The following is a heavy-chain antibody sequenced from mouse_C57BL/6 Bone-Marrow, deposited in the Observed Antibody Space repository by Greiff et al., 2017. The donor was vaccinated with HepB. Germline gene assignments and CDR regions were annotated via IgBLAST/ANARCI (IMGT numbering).Heavy chain of an antibody. Sequence: VQLQQSGPGLVKPSQSLSLTCSVTGYSITSGYYWNWIRQFPGNKLEWMGYISYDGSNNYNPSLKNRISITRDTSKNQFFLKLNSVTTEDTATYYCARDVVYYAMDYWGQGTSVTVSS. J-gene: IGHJ4*01. CDR1: GYSITSGYY. CDR3: ARDVVYYAMDY. CDR2: ISYDGSN. D-gene: IGHD1-1*01. V-gene: IGHV3-6*01.